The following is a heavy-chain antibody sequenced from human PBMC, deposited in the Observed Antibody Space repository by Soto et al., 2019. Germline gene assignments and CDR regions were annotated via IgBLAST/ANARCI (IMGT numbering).Heavy chain of an antibody. D-gene: IGHD2-2*01. CDR1: GFTFSSYG. CDR3: AKDQKYHPWYGMDV. Sequence: GGSLRLSCAASGFTFSSYGMHWVRQAPGKGLEWVAVISYDGSNKYYADSVKGRFTISRDNSKNTLYLQMNSLRAEDTAVYYCAKDQKYHPWYGMDVWGQGTTVPVSS. V-gene: IGHV3-30*18. CDR2: ISYDGSNK. J-gene: IGHJ6*02.